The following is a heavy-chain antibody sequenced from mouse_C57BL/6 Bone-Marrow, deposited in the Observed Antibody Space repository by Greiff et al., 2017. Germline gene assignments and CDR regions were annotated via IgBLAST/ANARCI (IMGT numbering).Heavy chain of an antibody. Sequence: EVQVVESGGGLVQPGGSLSLSCAASGFTFTDYYMSWVRQPPGKALEWLGFIRNKANGYTTEYSASVKGRFTISRDNSQSILYLQMNALRAEDSATYYCASQLRYYARDYWGQGTSVTVSS. D-gene: IGHD1-1*01. CDR3: ASQLRYYARDY. CDR2: IRNKANGYTT. CDR1: GFTFTDYY. V-gene: IGHV7-3*01. J-gene: IGHJ4*01.